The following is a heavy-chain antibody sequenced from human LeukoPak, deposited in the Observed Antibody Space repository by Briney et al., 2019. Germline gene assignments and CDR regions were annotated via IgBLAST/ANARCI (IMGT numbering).Heavy chain of an antibody. CDR2: ISSTSSYI. Sequence: NTGGSLRLSCAASGFTFSTYTMTWVRQAPGKGLEWVSSISSTSSYIYYADSVKGRFTISRDNAKNSLYLQMNSLRAEDTAVYYCARVATAGTVADYWGQGTLVTVSS. J-gene: IGHJ4*02. V-gene: IGHV3-21*01. CDR1: GFTFSTYT. D-gene: IGHD6-13*01. CDR3: ARVATAGTVADY.